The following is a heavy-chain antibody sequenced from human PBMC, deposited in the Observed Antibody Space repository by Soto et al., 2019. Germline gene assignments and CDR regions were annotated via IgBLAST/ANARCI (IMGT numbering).Heavy chain of an antibody. Sequence: ASVKVSCKASGYTFTGYYMHWVRQAPGQGLEWMGWINPNSGGTNYAQKFQGWVTMTRDTSISTAYMELSRLRSDDTAVDYCARDLQQETLAIDRAADSSSYYYYGMDVWGQGTTVTVSS. CDR1: GYTFTGYY. V-gene: IGHV1-2*04. D-gene: IGHD6-6*01. CDR3: ARDLQQETLAIDRAADSSSYYYYGMDV. J-gene: IGHJ6*02. CDR2: INPNSGGT.